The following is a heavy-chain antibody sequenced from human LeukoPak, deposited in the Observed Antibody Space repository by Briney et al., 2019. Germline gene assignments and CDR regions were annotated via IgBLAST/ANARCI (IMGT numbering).Heavy chain of an antibody. J-gene: IGHJ3*02. CDR3: VKDQGSSSSWYGLLAFDI. CDR1: GFTFSSYS. V-gene: IGHV3-23*01. CDR2: ISGSGGST. Sequence: GGSLRLSCAASGFTFSSYSMNWVRQAPGKGLEWVSAISGSGGSTYYADSVKGRFTISRDNSKNTLYLQMNSLRAEDTAVYYCVKDQGSSSSWYGLLAFDIWGQGTMVTVSS. D-gene: IGHD6-13*01.